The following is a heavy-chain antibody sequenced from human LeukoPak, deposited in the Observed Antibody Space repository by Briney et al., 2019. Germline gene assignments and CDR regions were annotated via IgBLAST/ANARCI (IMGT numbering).Heavy chain of an antibody. CDR2: IYSSGST. J-gene: IGHJ6*03. V-gene: IGHV4-61*09. D-gene: IGHD2-21*01. CDR3: ARVGGDYSYYYMDV. CDR1: GDSMNSGSYF. Sequence: SETLSLTCTVSGDSMNSGSYFWNWIRQPVGMGLEFIGHIYSSGSTHYNPSLKSRVTISVDTSKNQISLKLSSMTAADTAVYYCARVGGDYSYYYMDVWGKGTSVTVSS.